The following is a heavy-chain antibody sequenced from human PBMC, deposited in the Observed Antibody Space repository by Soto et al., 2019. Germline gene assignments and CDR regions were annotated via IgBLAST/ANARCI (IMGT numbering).Heavy chain of an antibody. J-gene: IGHJ3*02. Sequence: EVQLLESGGGLVQPGGSLRLSCAASGFTFSNYVMHWVRQAPGKGLEWVATISYSADKTFYADSVKGRFTISRDNSRDTLFLQMNSMRADDAAVYYCARSARTATTTWGAFDIWGQGTMVTVSS. CDR3: ARSARTATTTWGAFDI. V-gene: IGHV3-23*01. CDR2: ISYSADKT. CDR1: GFTFSNYV. D-gene: IGHD1-1*01.